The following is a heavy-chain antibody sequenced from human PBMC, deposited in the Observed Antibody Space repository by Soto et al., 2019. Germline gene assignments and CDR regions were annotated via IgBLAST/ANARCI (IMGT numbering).Heavy chain of an antibody. CDR1: GFTFSDYA. CDR2: VSHDGRNT. Sequence: VQLVESGGGVVQPGRSLRLSCAASGFTFSDYAMHWVRQAPGKGLEWVAVVSHDGRNTHYADSVKGRFTISRDSSKNTVSLEMTSRRAEDTAVYYCAKGGLQWLVTSDFNYWGQGALVTVSS. V-gene: IGHV3-30*18. CDR3: AKGGLQWLVTSDFNY. J-gene: IGHJ4*02. D-gene: IGHD6-19*01.